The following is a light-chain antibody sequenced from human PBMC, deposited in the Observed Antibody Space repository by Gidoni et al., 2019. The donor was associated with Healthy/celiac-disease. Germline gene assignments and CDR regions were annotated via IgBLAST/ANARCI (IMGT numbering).Light chain of an antibody. CDR2: GAS. CDR1: QSVSSSY. Sequence: ENVLTQSPGTLSLSPGERATLSCRASQSVSSSYLAWYQQTPGQAPMLLIYGASSRATGIPDRFSGSGSGTDFTLTISRLEPEDFAVYYCQQYGSSPPYTFGQGTKLEIK. J-gene: IGKJ2*01. CDR3: QQYGSSPPYT. V-gene: IGKV3-20*01.